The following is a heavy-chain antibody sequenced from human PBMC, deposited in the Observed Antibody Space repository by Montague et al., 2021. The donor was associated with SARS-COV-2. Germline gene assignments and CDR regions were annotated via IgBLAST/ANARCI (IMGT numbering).Heavy chain of an antibody. Sequence: SETLSLTCAVYGGSFSGYYWSWIRQPPGKGLEWIGGINHRGSTNYNPSLKSRVTISVDTSKNQFSLKLSSVTAADTAVYYCTREGYQVLWSDYYYYGMDVWGQGTTVTVSS. CDR2: INHRGST. CDR3: TREGYQVLWSDYYYYGMDV. J-gene: IGHJ6*02. CDR1: GGSFSGYY. V-gene: IGHV4-34*01. D-gene: IGHD2-2*01.